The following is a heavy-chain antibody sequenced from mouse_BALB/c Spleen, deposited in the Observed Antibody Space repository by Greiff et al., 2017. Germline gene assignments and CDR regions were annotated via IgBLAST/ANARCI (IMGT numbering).Heavy chain of an antibody. Sequence: EVHLVESGGGLVQPGGSLRLSCATSGFTFTDYYMSWVRQPPGKALEWLGFIRNKANGYTTEYSASVKGRFTISRDNSQSILYLQMNTLRAEDSATYYCARDYYGNLYAMDYWGQGTSVTVSS. CDR1: GFTFTDYY. D-gene: IGHD2-1*01. CDR2: IRNKANGYTT. CDR3: ARDYYGNLYAMDY. V-gene: IGHV7-3*02. J-gene: IGHJ4*01.